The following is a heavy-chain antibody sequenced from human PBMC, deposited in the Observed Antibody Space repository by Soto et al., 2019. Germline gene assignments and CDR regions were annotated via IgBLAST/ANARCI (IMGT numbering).Heavy chain of an antibody. CDR1: GASISRFY. D-gene: IGHD1-1*01. CDR3: VRDGTKTLRDWFDP. CDR2: IYATGTT. Sequence: PSETLSLTCTVSGASISRFYWCWIRKSAGKGLEWIGRIYATGTTDYNPSLKSRVMMSVDTSKKQFSLKLRSVTAADTAVYYCVRDGTKTLRDWFDPWGQGISVTVS. V-gene: IGHV4-4*07. J-gene: IGHJ5*02.